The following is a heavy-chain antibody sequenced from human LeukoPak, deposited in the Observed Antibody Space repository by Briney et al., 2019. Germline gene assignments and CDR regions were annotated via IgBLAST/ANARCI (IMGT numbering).Heavy chain of an antibody. J-gene: IGHJ5*02. CDR2: ISSSSSYI. CDR1: GFTFSSYS. V-gene: IGHV3-21*04. CDR3: ARFHYGDYLNWFDP. Sequence: GGSLRLSCAASGFTFSSYSMNWVRQAPGKGLEWVSSISSSSSYIYYADSVKGRFTISRDNAKNTLYLQMNSLRAEDTAVYYCARFHYGDYLNWFDPWGQGTLVTVSS. D-gene: IGHD4-17*01.